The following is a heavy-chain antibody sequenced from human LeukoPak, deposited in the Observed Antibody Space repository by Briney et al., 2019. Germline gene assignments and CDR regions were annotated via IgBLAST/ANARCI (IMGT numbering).Heavy chain of an antibody. Sequence: GSVEVSCKASGYTFTDYYIHWVRQAPGQGLEWMGWINPKSGGTSYAQKFQGRVTMTRDTSISTTYMELSSLRSDDTAVYYSARSEVVPAAISLAYWGQGTLLTVSS. CDR1: GYTFTDYY. CDR3: ARSEVVPAAISLAY. D-gene: IGHD2-2*02. CDR2: INPKSGGT. V-gene: IGHV1-2*02. J-gene: IGHJ4*02.